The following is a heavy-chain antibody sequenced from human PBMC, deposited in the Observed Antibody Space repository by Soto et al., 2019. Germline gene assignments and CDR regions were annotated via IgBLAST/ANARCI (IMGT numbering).Heavy chain of an antibody. CDR1: GFSLTTAGAG. V-gene: IGHV2-5*01. CDR3: AHRGYGNYPRDNWFDP. Sequence: QITLKESGPTLVKLTQPLTLTCTFSGFSLTTAGAGVGWIRQPPGKALECRAHTYWNDYTRYNPSLKSRLTITKDSTKHQIVLTITNMDPLDTATFYCAHRGYGNYPRDNWFDPSRQGILVIVSS. D-gene: IGHD4-17*01. CDR2: TYWNDYT. J-gene: IGHJ5*02.